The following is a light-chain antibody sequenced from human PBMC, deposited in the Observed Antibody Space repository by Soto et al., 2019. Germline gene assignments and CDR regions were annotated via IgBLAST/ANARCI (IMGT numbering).Light chain of an antibody. J-gene: IGKJ1*01. CDR1: QSISRW. Sequence: DIQMTKSPSTLSASVGDRVTITCRASQSISRWLAWYQQKPGKVPKLLIYQASNLESGVPSRFSGSGSGTEFTLTVSSLQPDDSATYYCQQYSIQWTFGQGTKVEIK. V-gene: IGKV1-5*03. CDR2: QAS. CDR3: QQYSIQWT.